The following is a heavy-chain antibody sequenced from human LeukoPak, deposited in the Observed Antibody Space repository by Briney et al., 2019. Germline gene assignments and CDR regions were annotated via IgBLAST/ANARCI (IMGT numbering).Heavy chain of an antibody. CDR3: ARAPGVTTNWFDP. J-gene: IGHJ5*02. V-gene: IGHV3-64*01. D-gene: IGHD2-21*02. CDR1: GFTFSSYA. Sequence: PGGSLRLSCAASGFTFSSYAMHWVRQAPAKGLEYVSAISSNGGSTYYANSVKGRFTISRDNSKNTLYLQMGSLRAEDMAVYYCARAPGVTTNWFDPWGQGTLVTVSS. CDR2: ISSNGGST.